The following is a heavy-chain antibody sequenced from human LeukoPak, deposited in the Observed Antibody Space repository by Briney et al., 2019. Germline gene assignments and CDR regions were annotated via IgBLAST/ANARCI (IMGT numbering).Heavy chain of an antibody. CDR2: INHSGGT. CDR3: ARVGLSLDY. J-gene: IGHJ4*02. Sequence: PSETLSLTCAVYGGSFSGYYWSWIRQPPGKGLEWIGEINHSGGTNYNPSLKRRVTISVGTSKKQFSLKLSSVTAADTAVYYCARVGLSLDYWGQGTLVTVSS. V-gene: IGHV4-34*01. CDR1: GGSFSGYY.